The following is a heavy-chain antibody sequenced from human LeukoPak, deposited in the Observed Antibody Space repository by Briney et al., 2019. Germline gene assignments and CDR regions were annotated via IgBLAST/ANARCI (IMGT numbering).Heavy chain of an antibody. CDR2: IYYSGST. V-gene: IGHV4-61*01. D-gene: IGHD7-27*01. Sequence: SETLSLTCTVSGGSISSGSYYWSWIRQPPGKGLEWIGYIYYSGSTNYNPSLKSRVTISVDTSKNQFSLKLSSVTAADTAVYYCAREGVTGDFDYWGQGTLVTVSS. J-gene: IGHJ4*02. CDR1: GGSISSGSYY. CDR3: AREGVTGDFDY.